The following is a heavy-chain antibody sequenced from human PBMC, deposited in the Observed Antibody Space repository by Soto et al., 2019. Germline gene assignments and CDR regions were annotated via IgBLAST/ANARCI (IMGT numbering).Heavy chain of an antibody. V-gene: IGHV1-69*13. CDR3: ASLGAAPGRVLFLWEYYYYGMDV. J-gene: IGHJ6*02. CDR2: IIPIFGTA. Sequence: SVKVSCKASGGTFSSYAISWMRQAPGQGLEWMGGIIPIFGTANYAQKFQGRVTITADESTSTAYMELSSLRSEDTAVYYCASLGAAPGRVLFLWEYYYYGMDVWGQGTTVTVSS. CDR1: GGTFSSYA. D-gene: IGHD3-16*01.